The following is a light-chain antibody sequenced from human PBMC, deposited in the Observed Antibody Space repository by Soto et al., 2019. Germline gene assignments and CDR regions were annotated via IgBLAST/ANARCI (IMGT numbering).Light chain of an antibody. CDR3: QQYGSSPRT. CDR1: QSVSSSY. Sequence: EIMLTQSPATLSVSPGERATLSCRASQSVSSSYLAWYQQKPGQAPRLLIYGASSRATGIPDRSSGSGSGTDFTLTISRLEPEDFAVYYCQQYGSSPRTFGQGTKVDIK. J-gene: IGKJ1*01. V-gene: IGKV3-20*01. CDR2: GAS.